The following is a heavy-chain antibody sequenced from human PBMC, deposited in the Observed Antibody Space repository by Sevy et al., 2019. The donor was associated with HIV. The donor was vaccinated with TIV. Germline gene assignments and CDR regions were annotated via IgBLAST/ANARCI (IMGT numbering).Heavy chain of an antibody. D-gene: IGHD3-16*01. Sequence: GGSLRLSCAASGFTFSTYTINWVRQAPGKGLEWDSSISSSSNYIYYADSVQGRFTISRDNAKKSLYLQMNSLRAEDSAVYYCARDGARLTSTQGVMAYYHGMDVWGQGTTVTVSS. J-gene: IGHJ6*02. V-gene: IGHV3-21*01. CDR1: GFTFSTYT. CDR2: ISSSSNYI. CDR3: ARDGARLTSTQGVMAYYHGMDV.